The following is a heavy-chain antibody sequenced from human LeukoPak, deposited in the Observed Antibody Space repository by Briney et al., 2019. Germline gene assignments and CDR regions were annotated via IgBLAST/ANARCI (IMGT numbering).Heavy chain of an antibody. J-gene: IGHJ4*02. CDR1: GFTFTSYA. Sequence: GGSLRISCAASGFTFTSYAMFWVRQAPGKGLEWVSVISGRGDTTYYADSVKGRFTISRDISKNSLFLQMNSLRAEDTAVYYCAKGMWDTMSDFEYWGQGTLVTVSS. V-gene: IGHV3-23*01. CDR3: AKGMWDTMSDFEY. CDR2: ISGRGDTT. D-gene: IGHD3-22*01.